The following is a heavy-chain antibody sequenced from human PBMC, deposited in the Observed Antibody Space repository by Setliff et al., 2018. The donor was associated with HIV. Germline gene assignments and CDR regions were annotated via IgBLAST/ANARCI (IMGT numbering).Heavy chain of an antibody. J-gene: IGHJ4*02. CDR1: GGSISSGGYY. CDR2: IYYSGST. Sequence: SETLSLTCTVSGGSISSGGYYWSWIRQQPGKGLEWIGYIYYSGSTYYNPSLKSRVTISVDTSKNQFSLKLSSVTAADTAVYYCARACRSGYDYLHYFDYWGQGTLVTVSS. CDR3: ARACRSGYDYLHYFDY. V-gene: IGHV4-31*03. D-gene: IGHD5-12*01.